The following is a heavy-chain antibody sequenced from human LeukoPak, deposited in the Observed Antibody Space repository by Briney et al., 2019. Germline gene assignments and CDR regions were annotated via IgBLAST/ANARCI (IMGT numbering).Heavy chain of an antibody. Sequence: PGGSLRLSCVASGFTFSSYWMTWVRQAPGKGLEWVANIKTDGSQIYYVDSVKGRFTISRDNAKNSLYLQMNSLRAEDTAVYYCARGAVQLWLYYYYMDVWGKGTTVTVSS. CDR1: GFTFSSYW. V-gene: IGHV3-7*01. CDR3: ARGAVQLWLYYYYMDV. D-gene: IGHD5-18*01. J-gene: IGHJ6*03. CDR2: IKTDGSQI.